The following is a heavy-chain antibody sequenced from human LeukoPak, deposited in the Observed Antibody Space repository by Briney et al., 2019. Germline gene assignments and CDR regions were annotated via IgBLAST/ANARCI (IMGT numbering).Heavy chain of an antibody. CDR1: GYTFTGYH. CDR3: ARGKYSSGWPDY. CDR2: INPNSGDT. V-gene: IGHV1-2*06. Sequence: ASVKVSCKASGYTFTGYHMHWVRQAPGQGLEWMGRINPNSGDTNYAQKFQGRVAMTRDTSTSTVYMELSSLRSEDTAVYYCARGKYSSGWPDYWGQGTLVTVSS. J-gene: IGHJ4*02. D-gene: IGHD6-19*01.